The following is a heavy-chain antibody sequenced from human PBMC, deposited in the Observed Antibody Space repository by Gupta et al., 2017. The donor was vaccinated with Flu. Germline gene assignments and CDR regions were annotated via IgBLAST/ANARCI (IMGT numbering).Heavy chain of an antibody. CDR3: ARDRVGSYSSSWYIPWIDY. CDR1: GFTFSSYS. Sequence: EVQLVESGGGLVKPGGSLRLSCAASGFTFSSYSMNWVRQAPGKGLEWVSSISSSSSYIYYADSVKGRFTISRDNAKNSLYLQMNSLRAEDTAVYYCARDRVGSYSSSWYIPWIDYWGQGTLVTVSS. V-gene: IGHV3-21*01. CDR2: ISSSSSYI. J-gene: IGHJ4*02. D-gene: IGHD6-13*01.